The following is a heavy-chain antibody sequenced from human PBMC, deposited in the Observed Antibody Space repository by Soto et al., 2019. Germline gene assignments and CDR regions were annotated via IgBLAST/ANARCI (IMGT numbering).Heavy chain of an antibody. CDR3: ARDQYGDNWYFDL. CDR1: GGSISSGGYY. D-gene: IGHD4-17*01. J-gene: IGHJ2*01. V-gene: IGHV4-31*03. Sequence: QVQLQESGPGLVKPSQTLSPTCTVSGGSISSGGYYWSWIRQHPGKGLEWIGYIYYSGSTYYNPSLKSRVTISVDTSKNQFSLKLSSVTAADTAVYYCARDQYGDNWYFDLWGRGTLVTVSS. CDR2: IYYSGST.